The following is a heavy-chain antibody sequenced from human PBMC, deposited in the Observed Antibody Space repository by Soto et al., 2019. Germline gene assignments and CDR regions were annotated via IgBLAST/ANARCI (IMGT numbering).Heavy chain of an antibody. J-gene: IGHJ6*02. V-gene: IGHV1-69*01. CDR2: IIPVLGTP. D-gene: IGHD1-1*01. Sequence: QVLLVQSSAEVKQPGSSVKVSCKASGGTFTSTAFSWVRQAPGQGLEWMGGIIPVLGTPNYAQKFQARLTVTADASTTTVHMELSRLRSDDTAVYYCASSSGLDTLLNYYGLNVWGQGTTVTVSS. CDR1: GGTFTSTA. CDR3: ASSSGLDTLLNYYGLNV.